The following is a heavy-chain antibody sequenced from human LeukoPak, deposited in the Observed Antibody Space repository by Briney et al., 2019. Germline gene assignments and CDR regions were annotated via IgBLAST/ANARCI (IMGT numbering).Heavy chain of an antibody. Sequence: SETLSLTCAVYGGSFSGYYWSWIRQPPGKGLEWIGEINHSGSTNYNPSLKSRVTISVDTSKNQFSLKLSSVTAADTAVYYCAREIQRAAPYAFDIWGQGTMVTVSS. CDR2: INHSGST. D-gene: IGHD6-6*01. J-gene: IGHJ3*02. V-gene: IGHV4-34*01. CDR1: GGSFSGYY. CDR3: AREIQRAAPYAFDI.